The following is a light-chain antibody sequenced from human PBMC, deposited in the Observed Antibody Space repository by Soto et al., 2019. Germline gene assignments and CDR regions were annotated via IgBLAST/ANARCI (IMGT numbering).Light chain of an antibody. Sequence: AIRMTQSPSSFSASTGDRVTITCRATQGISNYLAWYQQKLGKAPKLLIYDASTLESGVPSRFRGSGSGTEFTLTISSLQPEDFATYYCQQYNSYPLTFGGGTKVDIK. J-gene: IGKJ4*01. CDR1: QGISNY. CDR3: QQYNSYPLT. CDR2: DAS. V-gene: IGKV1-8*01.